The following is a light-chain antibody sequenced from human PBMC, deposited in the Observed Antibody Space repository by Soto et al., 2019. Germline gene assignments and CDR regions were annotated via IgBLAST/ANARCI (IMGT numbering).Light chain of an antibody. J-gene: IGLJ2*01. CDR3: CSYTTSSTLV. Sequence: QSVLTQPASVSGSPGQSITISCTGTSSDVGGYNYVSWYQQHPDKAPKLMIFEVSNRPSGVSHRFSGSKSGNTASLTISGLLAEDEADYYCCSYTTSSTLVFGGGTKVTVL. CDR1: SSDVGGYNY. V-gene: IGLV2-14*01. CDR2: EVS.